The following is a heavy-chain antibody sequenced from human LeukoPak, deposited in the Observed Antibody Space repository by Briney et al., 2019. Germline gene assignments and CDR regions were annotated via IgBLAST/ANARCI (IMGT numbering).Heavy chain of an antibody. V-gene: IGHV3-23*01. CDR3: AKDRGGYCSSTSCQTTSAFDY. CDR2: ISGSGGST. Sequence: GGSLRLSCAASGFTFSSYAMSWVRQAPGKGLEWVSDISGSGGSTYYADSVKGRFTISRDNSKNTLYLQMNSLRAEDTAVYYCAKDRGGYCSSTSCQTTSAFDYWGQGTLVTVSS. J-gene: IGHJ4*02. D-gene: IGHD2-2*01. CDR1: GFTFSSYA.